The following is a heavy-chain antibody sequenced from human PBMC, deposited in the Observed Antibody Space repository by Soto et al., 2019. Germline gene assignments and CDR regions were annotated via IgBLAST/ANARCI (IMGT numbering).Heavy chain of an antibody. D-gene: IGHD2-21*01. CDR3: ARLRIATNNYKWFDP. V-gene: IGHV4-31*03. CDR2: IYVTGAV. J-gene: IGHJ5*02. CDR1: GAALNSGNYY. Sequence: SETLSLTCSVPGAALNSGNYYWSWIRQVPGKGLGWIGHIYVTGAVDYNPSLRDRITISRDTSERQFSLNLRLVTAADTAVYYCARLRIATNNYKWFDPWGQGTLVTV.